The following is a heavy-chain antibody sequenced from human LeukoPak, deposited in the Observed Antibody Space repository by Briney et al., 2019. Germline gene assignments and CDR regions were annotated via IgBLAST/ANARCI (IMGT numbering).Heavy chain of an antibody. J-gene: IGHJ2*01. CDR2: FYTSENT. CDR3: ARVGGSLGYCSGGSCYEAPNDL. D-gene: IGHD2-15*01. Sequence: PSETLSLTCTVSGGSISSYYWSWIRQPAGKGLEWIGRFYTSENTNYNPSLKSRVTISVDTSKNQFSLKLSSVTAADTAVYYCARVGGSLGYCSGGSCYEAPNDLWGRGTLVTVSS. CDR1: GGSISSYY. V-gene: IGHV4-4*07.